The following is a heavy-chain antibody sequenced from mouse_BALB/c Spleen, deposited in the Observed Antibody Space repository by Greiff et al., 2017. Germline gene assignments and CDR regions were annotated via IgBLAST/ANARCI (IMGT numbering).Heavy chain of an antibody. Sequence: VQLQESGPELVKPGASVKMSCKASGYTFTSYYIHWVKQRPGQGLEWIGWIYPGDGSTKYNEKFKGKTTLTADKSSSTAYMLLSSLTSEDSAIYFCARDITTATDYWGQGTTLTVSS. CDR2: IYPGDGST. V-gene: IGHV1S56*01. CDR1: GYTFTSYY. CDR3: ARDITTATDY. D-gene: IGHD1-2*01. J-gene: IGHJ2*01.